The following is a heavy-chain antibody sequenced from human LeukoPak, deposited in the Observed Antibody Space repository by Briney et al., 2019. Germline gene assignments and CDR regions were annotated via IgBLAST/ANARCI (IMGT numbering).Heavy chain of an antibody. CDR3: ARHKYYYDSSGYPGFAFDI. J-gene: IGHJ3*02. Sequence: SETLSLTCTVSGGSISSYYWSWIRQPPGKGLEWIGYIYYSGSTNYNPSLKSRVTISVDTSKNQFSLKLSSVTAADTAVYYCARHKYYYDSSGYPGFAFDIWGQGTMVTVSS. V-gene: IGHV4-59*08. CDR2: IYYSGST. D-gene: IGHD3-22*01. CDR1: GGSISSYY.